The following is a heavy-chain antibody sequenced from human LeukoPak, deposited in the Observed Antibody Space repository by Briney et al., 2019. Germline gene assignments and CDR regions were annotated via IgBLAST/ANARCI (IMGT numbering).Heavy chain of an antibody. CDR2: IYHSGST. CDR1: GGSISSGGYS. CDR3: ARADGDYEPFFDY. V-gene: IGHV4-30-2*01. D-gene: IGHD4-17*01. Sequence: PSETLSLTYAVSGGSISSGGYSWSWIRQPPGKGLEWIGYIYHSGSTYYNPSLKSRVTISVDRSKNQFSLKLSSVTAADTAVYYCARADGDYEPFFDYWGQGTLVTVSS. J-gene: IGHJ4*02.